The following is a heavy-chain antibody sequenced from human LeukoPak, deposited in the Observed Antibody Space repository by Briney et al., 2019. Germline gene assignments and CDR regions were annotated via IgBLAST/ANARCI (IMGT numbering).Heavy chain of an antibody. J-gene: IGHJ4*02. CDR3: ARGGIAAAAFDY. V-gene: IGHV1-46*01. Sequence: ASVKVSCKASGYTFTSYYMHWVRQAPGQGLEWMGIINPRGGSTSYAQKFQDRVSMTRDTSTSTVYMELSSLRSVDTAVYYCARGGIAAAAFDYWGQGTLVTVSS. D-gene: IGHD6-13*01. CDR2: INPRGGST. CDR1: GYTFTSYY.